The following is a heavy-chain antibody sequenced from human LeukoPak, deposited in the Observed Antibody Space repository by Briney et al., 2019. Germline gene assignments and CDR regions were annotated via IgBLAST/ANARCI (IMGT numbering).Heavy chain of an antibody. D-gene: IGHD3-9*01. CDR1: GFNFDDFP. CDR3: AKDSNDVLTGYDY. J-gene: IGHJ4*02. V-gene: IGHV3-9*01. Sequence: RSGGSLRLPCAASGFNFDDFPMHWVRQGPGKALEWVSCISWNSGSIGYEDSVKGRFTISRDNAKNSLYLQMNSLRPEDTALYYCAKDSNDVLTGYDYWGQGTLVTVSS. CDR2: ISWNSGSI.